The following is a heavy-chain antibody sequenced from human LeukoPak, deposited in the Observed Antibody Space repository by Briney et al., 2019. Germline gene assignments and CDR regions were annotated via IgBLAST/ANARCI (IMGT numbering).Heavy chain of an antibody. D-gene: IGHD3-10*01. CDR3: ARAPNYSGSGSFFSDY. CDR1: GYTFTSYG. V-gene: IGHV1-18*01. CDR2: ISGYNGNT. J-gene: IGHJ4*02. Sequence: ASVKVSCKASGYTFTSYGISWVRQAPGQGLEWMGWISGYNGNTRYAQKVQDRVTVTTDTSTTTGYMELRSLRSDDTAVYYCARAPNYSGSGSFFSDYWGQGTLVTVSS.